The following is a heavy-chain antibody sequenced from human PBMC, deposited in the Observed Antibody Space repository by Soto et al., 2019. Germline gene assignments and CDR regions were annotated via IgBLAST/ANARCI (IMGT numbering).Heavy chain of an antibody. CDR2: TRNKANSYTT. CDR3: VRGAVVPGIVGLYYLDY. CDR1: GFTFSDHY. D-gene: IGHD1-26*01. J-gene: IGHJ4*02. V-gene: IGHV3-72*01. Sequence: PGGSLRLSCAASGFTFSDHYMDWVRQAPGKGLEWVGRTRNKANSYTTEYAASVKGRFTISRDDSKNSLYLQMNSLKTEDTAVYYCVRGAVVPGIVGLYYLDYWGQGTLVTVSA.